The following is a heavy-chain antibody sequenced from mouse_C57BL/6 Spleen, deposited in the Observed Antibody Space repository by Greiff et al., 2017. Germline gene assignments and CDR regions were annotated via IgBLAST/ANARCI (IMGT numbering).Heavy chain of an antibody. CDR3: ARLLSYYGSSYYYAMDY. V-gene: IGHV5-6*01. CDR1: GFTFSSYG. Sequence: EVHLVESGGDLVKPGGSLKLSCAASGFTFSSYGMSWVRQTPDKRLEWVATISSGGSYNYYPGSVQGRFTISRANAKNTLYLQMRSLKSEVTALYYCARLLSYYGSSYYYAMDYWGQGTSVTVSS. J-gene: IGHJ4*01. D-gene: IGHD1-1*01. CDR2: ISSGGSYN.